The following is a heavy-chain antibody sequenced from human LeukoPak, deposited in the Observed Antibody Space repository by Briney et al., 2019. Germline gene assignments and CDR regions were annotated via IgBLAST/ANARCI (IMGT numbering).Heavy chain of an antibody. CDR1: GGSISSYY. D-gene: IGHD1-26*01. Sequence: PSETLSLTCAVSGGSISSYYWSWIRQPPGKGLEWIGYIYYSGSTNYNPSLKSRVTISVDTSKNQFSLKLSPVTAADTAVYYCARDPGSGSYLSYWYFDLWGRGTLVTVSS. V-gene: IGHV4-59*01. CDR3: ARDPGSGSYLSYWYFDL. CDR2: IYYSGST. J-gene: IGHJ2*01.